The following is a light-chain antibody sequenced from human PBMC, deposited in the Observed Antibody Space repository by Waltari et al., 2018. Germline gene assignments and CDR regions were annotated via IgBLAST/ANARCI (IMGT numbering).Light chain of an antibody. CDR2: KAS. CDR3: QQYYTYPYT. V-gene: IGKV1-5*03. CDR1: RSILTW. J-gene: IGKJ2*01. Sequence: DIQMTQSPSPLSASLGDRVTLTCRASRSILTWLAWYQQKLGKAPKLLIYKASTLEGGVPARFSGSGSETEFTLTITSLQPDDFATYYCQQYYTYPYTFGQGTKLEIK.